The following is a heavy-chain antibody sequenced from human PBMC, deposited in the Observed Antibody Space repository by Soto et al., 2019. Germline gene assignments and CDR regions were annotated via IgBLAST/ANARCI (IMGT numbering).Heavy chain of an antibody. CDR2: MNPNSGNT. D-gene: IGHD4-17*01. CDR3: ATGGRNDDYEAFDI. V-gene: IGHV1-8*01. J-gene: IGHJ3*02. CDR1: GYTFTSYD. Sequence: ASVKASCKASGYTFTSYDIDWVRQATGQGLEWMGWMNPNSGNTGYAQKFQGRVTMTRNTSISTAYMELSSLRSEDTAVYYCATGGRNDDYEAFDIWGQGTMVTVSS.